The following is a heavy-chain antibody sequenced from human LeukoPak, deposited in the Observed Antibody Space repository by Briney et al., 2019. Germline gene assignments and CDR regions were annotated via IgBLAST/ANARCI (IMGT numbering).Heavy chain of an antibody. V-gene: IGHV3-23*01. D-gene: IGHD6-19*01. J-gene: IGHJ3*02. CDR2: ISGSGGST. Sequence: GALRLSCAASGFTFSSYAMSWVRQAPGKGLEWVSAISGSGGSTYYADSVKGRFTISRDNSKNTLYLQMNSLRAEDTAVYYCAKDQGWYGAFDIWGQGTMVTVSS. CDR3: AKDQGWYGAFDI. CDR1: GFTFSSYA.